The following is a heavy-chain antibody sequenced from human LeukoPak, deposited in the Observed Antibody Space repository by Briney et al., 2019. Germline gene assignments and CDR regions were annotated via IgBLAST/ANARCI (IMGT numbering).Heavy chain of an antibody. J-gene: IGHJ6*02. CDR3: ARDQVAPAAIYYYYGMDV. D-gene: IGHD2-2*01. V-gene: IGHV1-18*01. CDR1: GYTFTSYG. CDR2: ISAYNGNT. Sequence: AASVKVSCKASGYTFTSYGISWVRQAPGHGLEWMGWISAYNGNTNYAQKLQGRVTMTTDTSTSTAYMELRSLRSDDTAVYYCARDQVAPAAIYYYYGMDVWGQGTTVTVSS.